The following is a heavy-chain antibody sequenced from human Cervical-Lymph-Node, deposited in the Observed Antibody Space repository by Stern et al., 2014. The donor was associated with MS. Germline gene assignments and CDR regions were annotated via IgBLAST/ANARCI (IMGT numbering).Heavy chain of an antibody. CDR3: ARVNGGNSDWFDP. D-gene: IGHD4-23*01. V-gene: IGHV5-51*01. CDR1: GYMFASHW. Sequence: VQLVQSGAEVKKPGESLKISCKASGYMFASHWIGWVRPMPGKGLEWMGITYPGDSDTRYSPSFQGLVTISVDKSISTAYLQWSSLKASDTAMYYCARVNGGNSDWFDPWGQGTLVTVSS. CDR2: TYPGDSDT. J-gene: IGHJ5*02.